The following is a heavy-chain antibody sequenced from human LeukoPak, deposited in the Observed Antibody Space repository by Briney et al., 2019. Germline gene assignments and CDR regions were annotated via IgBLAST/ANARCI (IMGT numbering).Heavy chain of an antibody. CDR1: GGSISSYY. J-gene: IGHJ4*02. V-gene: IGHV4-59*01. D-gene: IGHD6-13*01. CDR2: IYYSGST. Sequence: SETLSLTCTVSGGSISSYYWSWIRQPPGKGLEWIGYIYYSGSTNYNPSLKSRVTISVDTSKNQFSLKLSSVTAADTAVYYCARGSRGSSWGFDYWGQGTLVTVSS. CDR3: ARGSRGSSWGFDY.